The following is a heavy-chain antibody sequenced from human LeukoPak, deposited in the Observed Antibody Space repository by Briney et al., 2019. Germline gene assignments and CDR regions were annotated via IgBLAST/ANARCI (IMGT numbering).Heavy chain of an antibody. V-gene: IGHV3-23*01. CDR3: ARNGSYAGPLDY. CDR2: ISGSGGST. J-gene: IGHJ4*02. CDR1: GFTFSSYG. Sequence: GGSLRLSCAASGFTFSSYGMSWVRQAPGKGLEWVSAISGSGGSTYYADSVKGRFTISRDNSKNTLYLQMNSLRAEDTAVYYCARNGSYAGPLDYWGQGTLVTVSS. D-gene: IGHD1-26*01.